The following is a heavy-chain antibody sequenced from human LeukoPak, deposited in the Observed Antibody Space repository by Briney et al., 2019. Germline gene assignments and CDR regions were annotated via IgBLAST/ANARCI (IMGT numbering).Heavy chain of an antibody. J-gene: IGHJ4*02. D-gene: IGHD2-15*01. V-gene: IGHV4-39*01. Sequence: SETLSLTCTVSGGSISSSSYYWGWIRQPPGKGLEWIGSIYYSGSTYYNPSLKSRVTISVDTSKNQFSLKLSSVTAADTAVYYCASIVVVVTAVCYWDQGTLVTVSS. CDR3: ASIVVVVTAVCY. CDR2: IYYSGST. CDR1: GGSISSSSYY.